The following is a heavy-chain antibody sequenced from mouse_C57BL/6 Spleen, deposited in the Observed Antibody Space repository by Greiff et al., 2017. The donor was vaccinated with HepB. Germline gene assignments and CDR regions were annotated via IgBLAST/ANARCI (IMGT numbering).Heavy chain of an antibody. CDR1: GYSITSGYY. J-gene: IGHJ4*01. D-gene: IGHD2-3*01. Sequence: EVQLQESGPGLVKPSQSLSLTCSVTGYSITSGYYWNWIRQFPGNKLEWMGYISYDGSNNYNPSLKNRISITRDTSKNQFFLKLNSVTTEDTATYYCARVGDGYLYYYAMDYWGQGTSVTVSS. V-gene: IGHV3-6*01. CDR3: ARVGDGYLYYYAMDY. CDR2: ISYDGSN.